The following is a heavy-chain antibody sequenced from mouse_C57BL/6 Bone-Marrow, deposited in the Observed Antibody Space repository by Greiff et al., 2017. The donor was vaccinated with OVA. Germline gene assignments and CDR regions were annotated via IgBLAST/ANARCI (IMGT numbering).Heavy chain of an antibody. Sequence: VQLQESGAELARPGASVKMSCKASGYTFTSYTMHWVKQRPGQGLEWIGYINPSSGYTKYNQKFKDKATLTADKSSSTAYMQLSSLTSEDSAVYYCARRCYDPFDYWGQGTTLTVSS. CDR2: INPSSGYT. J-gene: IGHJ2*01. V-gene: IGHV1-4*01. D-gene: IGHD2-3*01. CDR3: ARRCYDPFDY. CDR1: GYTFTSYT.